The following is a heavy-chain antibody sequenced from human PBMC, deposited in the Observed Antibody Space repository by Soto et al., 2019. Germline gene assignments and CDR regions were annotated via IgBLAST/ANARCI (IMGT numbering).Heavy chain of an antibody. CDR2: IYPGDSDT. V-gene: IGHV5-51*01. CDR1: GYSFTSYW. D-gene: IGHD3-22*01. Sequence: PGESLKISCKGSGYSFTSYWIGWVRQMPGKGLEWMGIIYPGDSDTRYSPSFQGQVTISADKSISTAYLQWSSLKASDTAMYYCARQAELNNYYDSSAIDYWGQGTLVTVSS. J-gene: IGHJ4*02. CDR3: ARQAELNNYYDSSAIDY.